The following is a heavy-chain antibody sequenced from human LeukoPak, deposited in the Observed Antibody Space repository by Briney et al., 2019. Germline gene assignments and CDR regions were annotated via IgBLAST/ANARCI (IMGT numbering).Heavy chain of an antibody. V-gene: IGHV3-23*01. CDR3: AKGGYDYVEVAYFDF. Sequence: GGSLRLSCAASGFSFNSYAMNWVRQAPGKGLEWVSITVASSGSTFYADSVKGRFTISRDNSKNTLYLQMNSLRVEDTAVYYCAKGGYDYVEVAYFDFWGQGTLVAVSS. J-gene: IGHJ4*02. D-gene: IGHD5-12*01. CDR2: TVASSGST. CDR1: GFSFNSYA.